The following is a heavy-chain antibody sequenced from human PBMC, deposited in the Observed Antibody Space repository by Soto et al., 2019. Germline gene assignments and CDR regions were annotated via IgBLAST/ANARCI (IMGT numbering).Heavy chain of an antibody. CDR1: GGTFSSYA. D-gene: IGHD2-15*01. J-gene: IGHJ4*02. V-gene: IGHV1-69*01. CDR3: ARVRVLGYCSGGSCYCFDY. CDR2: IIRISGTS. Sequence: QVQLVQSGAEVKKPGSSVKLSCKASGGTFSSYAITWVRQAPGQGHEWMGGIIRISGTSNYAQKFQGRVTITADEYQSTAYMELSSLRSEDTAVYYGARVRVLGYCSGGSCYCFDYWGQGTPVTVSS.